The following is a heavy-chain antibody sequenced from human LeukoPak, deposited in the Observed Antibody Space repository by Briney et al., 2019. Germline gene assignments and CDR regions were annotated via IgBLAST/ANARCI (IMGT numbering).Heavy chain of an antibody. J-gene: IGHJ5*02. CDR2: IIPIFGTA. CDR3: ARQGLVPTWYQLPRIDNWFDP. D-gene: IGHD2-2*01. CDR1: GRTFSSYG. V-gene: IGHV1-69*06. Sequence: ASVKVSCKASGRTFSSYGISWVRQAPGQGLEWMGRIIPIFGTANYAQKFQGRVTITADKSTSTAYMELSSLRSEDTAVYYCARQGLVPTWYQLPRIDNWFDPWGQGTLVTVSS.